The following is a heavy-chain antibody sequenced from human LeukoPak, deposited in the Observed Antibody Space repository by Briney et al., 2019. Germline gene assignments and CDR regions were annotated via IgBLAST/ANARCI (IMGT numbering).Heavy chain of an antibody. CDR1: DGSISVYY. V-gene: IGHV4-59*04. CDR3: ARHGRTRNYMDV. J-gene: IGHJ6*03. CDR2: IYYTGST. D-gene: IGHD1-14*01. Sequence: SETLSLTCTVSDGSISVYYWSVIRKPPGKELEWIGYIYYTGSTYYNPSLKSRVTISVDTSKNQFSLKLSSVTAADTAVYYCARHGRTRNYMDVWGKGTTVTVSS.